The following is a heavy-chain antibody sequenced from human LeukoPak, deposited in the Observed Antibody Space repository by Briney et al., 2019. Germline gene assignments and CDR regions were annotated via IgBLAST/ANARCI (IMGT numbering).Heavy chain of an antibody. D-gene: IGHD3-22*01. V-gene: IGHV3-30*18. Sequence: GGSLRLSCAASGFTFSSYGMHWVRQAPGKGLDWVAVISYDGSNKYYADSVKGRFTISRDNSKNTLYLQMNSLRAEDTAVYYCAKDQGRDYYDSSGYDYWGQGTLVTVSS. CDR2: ISYDGSNK. CDR3: AKDQGRDYYDSSGYDY. CDR1: GFTFSSYG. J-gene: IGHJ4*02.